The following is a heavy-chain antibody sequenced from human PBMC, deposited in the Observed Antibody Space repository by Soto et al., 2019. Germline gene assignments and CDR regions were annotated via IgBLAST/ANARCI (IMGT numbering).Heavy chain of an antibody. CDR3: ARDYSNTAYGFQS. D-gene: IGHD4-17*01. CDR2: IWYDGSNE. J-gene: IGHJ5*02. CDR1: VFTFSSYA. Sequence: VGSLRLSCAASVFTFSSYAMHCVRHAPGKWLEWVAVIWYDGSNEYYADSVKGRFTISRDNSKYTLYLQMNSLRAEDTAVYYCARDYSNTAYGFQSWGRATLVTVS. V-gene: IGHV3-33*01.